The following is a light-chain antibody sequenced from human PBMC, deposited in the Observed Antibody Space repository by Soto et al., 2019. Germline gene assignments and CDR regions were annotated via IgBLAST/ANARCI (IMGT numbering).Light chain of an antibody. CDR2: EDN. Sequence: NFMLTQPHSVSESPGKTVTISCTRSSGNIASDYVQWYQQRPGSSPTTMIYEDNQRPSGVPDRFSGSLDSSSNSASLTISGLKTEDEADYYCQSYDSNNHWVFGGGTKLTVL. J-gene: IGLJ3*02. CDR1: SGNIASDY. CDR3: QSYDSNNHWV. V-gene: IGLV6-57*01.